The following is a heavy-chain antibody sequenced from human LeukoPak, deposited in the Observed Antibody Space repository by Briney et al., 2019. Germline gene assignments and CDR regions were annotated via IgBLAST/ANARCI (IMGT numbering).Heavy chain of an antibody. V-gene: IGHV4-61*02. CDR1: GGSISTGSYY. Sequence: SETLSLTCTVSGGSISTGSYYWSWIRQPPGKRLEWIGRIYTSGGTNYNPSLKSRVTISVDTSKNQFSLKVNSVTAADTAVYYCAREVAATSTAIKYYFDNWGQGTLVTVSS. D-gene: IGHD6-19*01. CDR3: AREVAATSTAIKYYFDN. CDR2: IYTSGGT. J-gene: IGHJ4*02.